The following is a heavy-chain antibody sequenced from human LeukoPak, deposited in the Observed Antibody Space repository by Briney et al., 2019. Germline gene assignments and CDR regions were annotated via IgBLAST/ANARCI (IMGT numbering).Heavy chain of an antibody. V-gene: IGHV4-61*02. CDR2: IYTSGST. D-gene: IGHD3-10*01. CDR1: GGSISSGSYY. CDR3: AREGLMVRGVLDY. Sequence: PSETLPLTCTVSGGSISSGSYYWSWISQPAGKGLEWIGRIYTSGSTNYNPSLKSRVTISVDTSKNQFSLKLSSVTAADTAVYYCAREGLMVRGVLDYWGQGTLVTVSS. J-gene: IGHJ4*02.